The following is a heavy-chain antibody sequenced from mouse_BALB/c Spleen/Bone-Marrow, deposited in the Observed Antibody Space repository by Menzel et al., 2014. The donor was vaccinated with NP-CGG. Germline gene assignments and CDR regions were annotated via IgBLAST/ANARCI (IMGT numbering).Heavy chain of an antibody. D-gene: IGHD1-1*01. CDR3: ARSGYYGSSYFDY. CDR2: INPYNGDT. Sequence: EVQLQQSGPELVKPGASVKISCKASGYSFTGYFMNWVMQSHGKSLGWIGRINPYNGDTFYNQKFKGKATLTVDKSSSTAHMELRSLASEDSAVYYCARSGYYGSSYFDYWGRGTTLTVSS. J-gene: IGHJ2*01. V-gene: IGHV1-20*02. CDR1: GYSFTGYF.